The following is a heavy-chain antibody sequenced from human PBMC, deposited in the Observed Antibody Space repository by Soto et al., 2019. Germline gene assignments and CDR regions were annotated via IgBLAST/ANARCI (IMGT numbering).Heavy chain of an antibody. J-gene: IGHJ5*02. D-gene: IGHD3-9*01. Sequence: SETLSLTCTVSGGSISSGGYYWSWIRQHPGKGLEWIGYIYYSGSTYYNPSLKSRVTISVDTSKNQFSLKLSSVTAADTAVYYCARDVGRYFAWSRAGPYWFDPWGQGTLVTVSS. V-gene: IGHV4-31*03. CDR2: IYYSGST. CDR1: GGSISSGGYY. CDR3: ARDVGRYFAWSRAGPYWFDP.